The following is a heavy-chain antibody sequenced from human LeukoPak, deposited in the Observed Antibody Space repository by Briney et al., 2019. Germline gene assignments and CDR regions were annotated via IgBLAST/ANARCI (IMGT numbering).Heavy chain of an antibody. CDR2: ISAYNGNT. D-gene: IGHD3-22*01. Sequence: ASVKVSCKASGYTFTSYGISWVRQAPGQGLEWMGWISAYNGNTNYAQKLQGRVTMTTDTSTSTAYMELRSLRSDDTAVHYCAKYYYDSSGYYRDWYFDLWGRGTLVTVSS. J-gene: IGHJ2*01. CDR3: AKYYYDSSGYYRDWYFDL. V-gene: IGHV1-18*01. CDR1: GYTFTSYG.